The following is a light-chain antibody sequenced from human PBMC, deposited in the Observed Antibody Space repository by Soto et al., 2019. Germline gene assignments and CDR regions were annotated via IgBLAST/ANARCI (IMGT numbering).Light chain of an antibody. Sequence: QSALTQPPSASGSPGQSVTISCTGSISDVGGYDYVSWYQLHPGKAPKLMIYEVSKRPSGVPDRFSGSKSGNAASLTVSGLHAEDEADYYCSSYAGNKNYVFGTGTKLTVL. CDR2: EVS. V-gene: IGLV2-8*01. CDR3: SSYAGNKNYV. CDR1: ISDVGGYDY. J-gene: IGLJ1*01.